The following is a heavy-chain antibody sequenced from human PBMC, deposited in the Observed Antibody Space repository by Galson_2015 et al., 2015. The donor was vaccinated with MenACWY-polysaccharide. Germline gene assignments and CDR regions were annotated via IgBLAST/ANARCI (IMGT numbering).Heavy chain of an antibody. CDR3: ARGRRDTAGAAPAAVLLGY. V-gene: IGHV1-8*01. D-gene: IGHD5-18*01. Sequence: SVKVSCKASGYTFSSYDINWVRQATGQRLEWMGWMNPNSGNTGYAQKFQGRVTITRNTSISTAYMELSSLTSEDTAVYYCARGRRDTAGAAPAAVLLGYWGQAVLVSVSS. J-gene: IGHJ4*02. CDR1: GYTFSSYD. CDR2: MNPNSGNT.